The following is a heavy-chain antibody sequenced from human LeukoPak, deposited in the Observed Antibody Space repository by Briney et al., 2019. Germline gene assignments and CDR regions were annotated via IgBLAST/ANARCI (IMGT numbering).Heavy chain of an antibody. V-gene: IGHV4-38-2*02. CDR2: IYHSGGT. J-gene: IGHJ1*01. Sequence: PSETLSLTCTVSGYSISSGYYWGWIRQPPGKGLEWIGSIYHSGGTYYNPSLKSPVTLSVDTSKNQFSFKLSSVTAADTAIYFCARLGLGNEYGSVYRPTHFQHWGQGTLVTVSS. D-gene: IGHD3/OR15-3a*01. CDR3: ARLGLGNEYGSVYRPTHFQH. CDR1: GYSISSGYY.